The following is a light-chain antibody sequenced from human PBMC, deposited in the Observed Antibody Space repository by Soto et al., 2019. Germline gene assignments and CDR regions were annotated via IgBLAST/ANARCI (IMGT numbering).Light chain of an antibody. V-gene: IGKV3-15*01. J-gene: IGKJ5*01. CDR2: DVS. CDR3: QQYNNWPFS. Sequence: EIMMTQSAATLSVSQGERATLSCRAGQGVTTNFAWYQQKSGQSPRLLIYDVSIRATGVPARFSATGSETDFTLTISGLQSEDSAVYFCQQYNNWPFSFGQGTRLEIK. CDR1: QGVTTN.